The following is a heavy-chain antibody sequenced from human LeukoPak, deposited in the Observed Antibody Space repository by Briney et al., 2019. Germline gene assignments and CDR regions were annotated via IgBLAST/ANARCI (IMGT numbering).Heavy chain of an antibody. D-gene: IGHD3-22*01. CDR2: ISGDSRTI. Sequence: PGGSLRLSCAASGFTFSTYSMIWVRRAPGKGLEWLSYISGDSRTIYYPDSVKGRFTISRDNAKNSLYLQLISLRAEDTAVYYCARDRHSSVDYWGQGTLVTVSS. CDR1: GFTFSTYS. J-gene: IGHJ4*02. CDR3: ARDRHSSVDY. V-gene: IGHV3-48*01.